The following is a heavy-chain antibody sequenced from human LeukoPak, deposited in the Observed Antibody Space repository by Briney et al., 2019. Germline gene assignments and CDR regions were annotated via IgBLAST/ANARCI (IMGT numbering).Heavy chain of an antibody. J-gene: IGHJ4*02. CDR2: IKTDGSIT. Sequence: GGSLRLSCAASGFSFSVFWMHWVRQAPGKGPVWVSRIKTDGSITSYADSVKGRFTISRDNAKNTLYLQMNSLRAEDTAVYYCARDPNVDTGYYFDYWGQGTLVTVSS. CDR1: GFSFSVFW. V-gene: IGHV3-74*01. D-gene: IGHD5-18*01. CDR3: ARDPNVDTGYYFDY.